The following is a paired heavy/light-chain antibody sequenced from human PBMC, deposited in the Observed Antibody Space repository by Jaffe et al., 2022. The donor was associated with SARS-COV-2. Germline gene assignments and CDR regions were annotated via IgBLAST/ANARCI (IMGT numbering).Heavy chain of an antibody. CDR1: GYSFVSYW. CDR3: AVRGHERGWLRHHY. J-gene: IGHJ4*02. Sequence: EVQLVQSGAEVKKPGESLKISCKGSGYSFVSYWIGWVRQMPGKGLEWMGVVYPGDSDSRYSPSFQGQVAISADKSINTAYLQWSSLKASDTAMYYCAVRGHERGWLRHHYWGQGTLVTVSS. D-gene: IGHD3-10*01. V-gene: IGHV5-51*01. CDR2: VYPGDSDS.
Light chain of an antibody. CDR1: SSDIGDYNS. Sequence: QSALTQPASVSGSPGQSITISCTGTSSDIGDYNSVSWYQQHPGKAPKLIIYDVSSRPSGASYRFSGSKSGNTASLTISGLRAEDEADYYCSSFTTTDAWVFGGGTKLTVL. CDR2: DVS. V-gene: IGLV2-14*01. J-gene: IGLJ3*02. CDR3: SSFTTTDAWV.